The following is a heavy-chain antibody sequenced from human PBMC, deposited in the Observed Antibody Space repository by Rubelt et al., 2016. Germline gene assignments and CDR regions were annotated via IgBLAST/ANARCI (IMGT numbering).Heavy chain of an antibody. J-gene: IGHJ6*03. V-gene: IGHV4-38-2*02. CDR1: GGSFSGYY. CDR2: IYYSGTT. Sequence: QVQLQESGPGLVKPSETLSLTCTVYGGSFSGYYWSWIRQPPGKGLEWIGSIYYSGTTYYNPSLKNRVTILLDPSKNHFSLKLSSVTAADTAGDYCTRVGKGASSSDYMGVWGKGTTVTVSS. CDR3: TRVGKGASSSDYMGV. D-gene: IGHD6-6*01.